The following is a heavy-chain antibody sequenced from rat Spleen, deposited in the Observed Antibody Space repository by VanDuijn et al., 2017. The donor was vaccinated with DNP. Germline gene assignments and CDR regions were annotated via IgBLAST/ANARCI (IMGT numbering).Heavy chain of an antibody. Sequence: EVQLVESGGGLVQPGRSLKLSCAASGFTFSDYGMAWIRQAPKKGLEWVATISYDGSSTYYRDSVKGRFTISRDNAKSTLYLQMDSLRSEETATYYCARCQLGYYALDAWGQGTSVTVSS. J-gene: IGHJ4*01. CDR3: ARCQLGYYALDA. CDR1: GFTFSDYG. V-gene: IGHV5-7*01. CDR2: ISYDGSST. D-gene: IGHD5-1*01.